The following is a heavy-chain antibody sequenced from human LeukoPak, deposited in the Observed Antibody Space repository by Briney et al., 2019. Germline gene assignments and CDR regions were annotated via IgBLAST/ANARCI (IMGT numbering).Heavy chain of an antibody. D-gene: IGHD6-19*01. CDR1: GFTFDGYA. Sequence: GGSLRLSCAASGFTFDGYAMHWVRQTPGKGLEWVSGITWDSGNKHYADSVKGRFTISRDNAKKSLYLQMNSLTAADTALYYCAKDISPSIAVAGFDYWGQGTLVTVSS. V-gene: IGHV3-9*01. CDR2: ITWDSGNK. CDR3: AKDISPSIAVAGFDY. J-gene: IGHJ4*02.